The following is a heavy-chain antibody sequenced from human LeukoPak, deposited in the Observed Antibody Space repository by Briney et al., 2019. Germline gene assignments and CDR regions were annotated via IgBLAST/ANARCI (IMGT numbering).Heavy chain of an antibody. D-gene: IGHD1-26*01. CDR3: ARDRIVGAEDDAFHF. CDR1: GYTFTSYG. Sequence: ASVKVSCKASGYTFTSYGISWVRQAPGQGLEWMGWISAYNGNTNYAQKLQGRVTMTTDTSSSTAYMELGSLRPDDTAVYYCARDRIVGAEDDAFHFWGQGTMVTVSS. CDR2: ISAYNGNT. J-gene: IGHJ3*01. V-gene: IGHV1-18*01.